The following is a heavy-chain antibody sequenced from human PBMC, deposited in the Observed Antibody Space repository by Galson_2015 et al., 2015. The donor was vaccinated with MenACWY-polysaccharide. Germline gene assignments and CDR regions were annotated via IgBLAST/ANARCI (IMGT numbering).Heavy chain of an antibody. J-gene: IGHJ6*02. D-gene: IGHD2-2*02. CDR1: GYTFTSYD. Sequence: SVKVSCKASGYTFTSYDTNWVRQATGQGPEWMGWMNPNSGNTGYAQKFQGRVTVTRNTSISTAYMELSGLRSEDTAVYYCARSKSRRFGYCSNTSCYIGMDVWGQGTTVTVSS. CDR3: ARSKSRRFGYCSNTSCYIGMDV. V-gene: IGHV1-8*01. CDR2: MNPNSGNT.